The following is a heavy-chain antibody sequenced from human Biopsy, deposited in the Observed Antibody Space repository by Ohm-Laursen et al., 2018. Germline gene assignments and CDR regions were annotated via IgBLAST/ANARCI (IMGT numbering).Heavy chain of an antibody. V-gene: IGHV3-48*04. D-gene: IGHD4/OR15-4a*01. CDR1: GFTFSNYS. Sequence: SLRLSCAASGFTFSNYSMNWVRQAPGKGLEWVSYISSGGSTIYYADSVKGRFTISRDNARNSLYLQMNSLRADDTAVYYCARVSNYPRKDFQHWGQGTLVTVSS. CDR3: ARVSNYPRKDFQH. J-gene: IGHJ1*01. CDR2: ISSGGSTI.